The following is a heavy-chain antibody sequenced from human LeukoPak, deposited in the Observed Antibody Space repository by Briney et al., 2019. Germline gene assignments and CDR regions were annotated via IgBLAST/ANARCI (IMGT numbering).Heavy chain of an antibody. D-gene: IGHD6-13*01. J-gene: IGHJ3*02. CDR3: AKDRGSSHAFDI. V-gene: IGHV3-23*01. CDR1: GFTFSSYA. Sequence: GGSLRLSCAASGFTFSSYAMSWVRQAPGKGLEWVSAISGSGGSTYYADSVKGRFTISRDNSKNTLYPQMNSLRAEDTAVYYCAKDRGSSHAFDIWGQGTMVTVSS. CDR2: ISGSGGST.